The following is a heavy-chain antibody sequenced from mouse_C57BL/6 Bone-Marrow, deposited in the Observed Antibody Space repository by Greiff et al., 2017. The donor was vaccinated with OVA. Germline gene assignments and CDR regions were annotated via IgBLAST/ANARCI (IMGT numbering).Heavy chain of an antibody. Sequence: EVQLQQSGPELVKPGASVKMSCKASGYTFTDYNMHWVKQSHGKSLEWIGYINPNNGGTSYNQKFKGKATLTVNKSSSTAYMELRSLTSEDSAVYYCATSTVVATSDVWGTGTTVTVSS. J-gene: IGHJ1*03. CDR3: ATSTVVATSDV. V-gene: IGHV1-22*01. CDR2: INPNNGGT. D-gene: IGHD1-1*01. CDR1: GYTFTDYN.